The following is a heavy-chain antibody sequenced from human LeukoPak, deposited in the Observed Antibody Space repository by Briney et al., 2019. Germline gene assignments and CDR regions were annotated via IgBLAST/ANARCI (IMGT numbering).Heavy chain of an antibody. CDR3: ARVRSVGGNPHAFNI. CDR1: GFTVSSNY. CDR2: IYSCGST. V-gene: IGHV3-66*01. D-gene: IGHD4-23*01. J-gene: IGHJ3*02. Sequence: GGSLRLSCAASGFTVSSNYMSWVHQAPGKGLEWVSVIYSCGSTYYADSVKGRFTISRDNAKNSLYLQMNSLRVEDTALYYCARVRSVGGNPHAFNIWGQGTMVTVSS.